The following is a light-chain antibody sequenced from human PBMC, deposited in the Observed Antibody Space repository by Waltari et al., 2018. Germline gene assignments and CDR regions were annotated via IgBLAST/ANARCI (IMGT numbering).Light chain of an antibody. CDR2: DVV. J-gene: IGLJ7*01. V-gene: IGLV2-11*01. CDR3: CSYAGSYTFV. CDR1: SSDVGSYNF. Sequence: QSALTQPRSVSGSPGQSVTISCSGTSSDVGSYNFVSWYQQHPGNAPKLLIYDVVKRPSGVPDRFSGSKSGNTASLTISGLQTEDESDYYCCSYAGSYTFVFGGGTQLTV.